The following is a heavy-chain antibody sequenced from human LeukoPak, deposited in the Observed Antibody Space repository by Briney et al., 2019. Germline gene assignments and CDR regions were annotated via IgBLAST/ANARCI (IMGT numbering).Heavy chain of an antibody. Sequence: GGSLRLSCAASGFTVSSNYMSWVRQAPGKGLEWVSVIYSGGSTYYADSVKGRFTISRDNSKNTLYLQMNSLRAEDTAVYYCARTYYDFWSGYYSDYWGQGTLVTVSS. CDR1: GFTVSSNY. J-gene: IGHJ4*02. V-gene: IGHV3-66*01. CDR3: ARTYYDFWSGYYSDY. D-gene: IGHD3-3*01. CDR2: IYSGGST.